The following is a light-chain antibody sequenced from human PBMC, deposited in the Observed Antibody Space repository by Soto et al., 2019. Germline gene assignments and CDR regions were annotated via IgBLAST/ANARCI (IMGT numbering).Light chain of an antibody. CDR3: QQCYTWPLT. J-gene: IGKJ4*01. CDR1: QSVSSS. CDR2: GAS. V-gene: IGKV3-15*01. Sequence: EIVMTQSPATLSVSPGERATLSCRASQSVSSSLAWYQQKPGQAPRLLIYGASTRATGVPARFSGSGSGTEFALTIGRLLAEDFAVYYCQQCYTWPLTFGGGTKVEIE.